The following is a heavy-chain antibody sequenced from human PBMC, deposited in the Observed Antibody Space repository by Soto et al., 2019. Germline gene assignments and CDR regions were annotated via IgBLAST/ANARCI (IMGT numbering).Heavy chain of an antibody. CDR3: ARGRNFSGWYFCDY. D-gene: IGHD6-19*01. J-gene: IGHJ4*02. CDR1: GGSISSYY. V-gene: IGHV4-59*01. CDR2: IYYSEST. Sequence: SETLSLTCTVSGGSISSYYWSWIRQPPGKGLEWIGYIYYSESTNYNPSLKSRVTISVDTSKNQFSLKLSSVTAADTAVYYCARGRNFSGWYFCDYWGQGTLVTVSS.